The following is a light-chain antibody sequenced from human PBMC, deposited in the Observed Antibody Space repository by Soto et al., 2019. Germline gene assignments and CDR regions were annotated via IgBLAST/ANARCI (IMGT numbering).Light chain of an antibody. J-gene: IGKJ5*01. CDR1: ETVRSN. CDR2: GAS. Sequence: RVMTQSPDTLSVAPGERATLSCRASETVRSNLAWYQQKPGQAPRLLIYGASSRATGIPDRLSGSGSGKDFTITISRMETEDFEVYYCLHRMNWTLTFGHGTRLEIK. CDR3: LHRMNWTLT. V-gene: IGKV3D-15*01.